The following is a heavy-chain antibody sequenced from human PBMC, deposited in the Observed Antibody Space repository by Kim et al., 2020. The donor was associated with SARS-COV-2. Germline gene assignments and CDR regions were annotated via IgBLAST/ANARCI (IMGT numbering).Heavy chain of an antibody. CDR3: ARETGMGRSTWYTYYFDS. D-gene: IGHD6-13*01. V-gene: IGHV3-66*02. Sequence: GGSLRLSCAASGFTVSGSYMSWVRQAPGKGLEWVSIIQSDGSTYYADSVKGRFTISRDSSNNILFLQMNSLRREDTAVYFCARETGMGRSTWYTYYFDSWGQGTLVTVSS. CDR2: IQSDGST. CDR1: GFTVSGSY. J-gene: IGHJ4*02.